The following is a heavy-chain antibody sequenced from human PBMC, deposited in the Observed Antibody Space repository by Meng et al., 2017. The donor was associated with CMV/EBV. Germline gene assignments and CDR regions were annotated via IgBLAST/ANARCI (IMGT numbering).Heavy chain of an antibody. CDR1: GGTFSSYA. CDR2: IIPIFGTA. V-gene: IGHV1-69*12. D-gene: IGHD5-12*01. CDR3: AREGALAYFDY. J-gene: IGHJ4*02. Sequence: QGQRVEAGVEVKKPGSSVKVSCKASGGTFSSYAISWVRQAPGQGLEWMRGIIPIFGTANYAQKFQGRVTITADESTSTAYMELSSLRSEDTAVYYCAREGALAYFDYWGQGTLVTVSS.